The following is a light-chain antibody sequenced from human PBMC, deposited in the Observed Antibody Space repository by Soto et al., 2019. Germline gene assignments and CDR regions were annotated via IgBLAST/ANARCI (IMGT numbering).Light chain of an antibody. CDR3: QQRSEWHST. V-gene: IGKV3-11*01. Sequence: EIVLTQSPATLSLSPGESATLSCRASQSVSRYLGWYQQNPGQAPRLLIYDESYRATSITARFIGSGSGTDFTLTISSLEREDFAVYYCQQRSEWHSTFGGGTKVQIK. CDR2: DES. J-gene: IGKJ4*01. CDR1: QSVSRY.